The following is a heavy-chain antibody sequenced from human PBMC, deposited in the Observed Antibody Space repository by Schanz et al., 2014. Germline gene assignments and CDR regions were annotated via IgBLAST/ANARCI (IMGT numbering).Heavy chain of an antibody. V-gene: IGHV3-11*01. Sequence: QVQLVESGGGLVKPGGSLRLSCVVSGFIFSDHYMSWIRQAPGKGLEWISYISSGSSTIHYADSVKGRFTISRDNAKNSLLLQMNSRRAEDTAIYYCATSYSSSAYFYVMDVWGQGTTVTVSS. CDR3: ATSYSSSAYFYVMDV. J-gene: IGHJ6*02. D-gene: IGHD6-6*01. CDR2: ISSGSSTI. CDR1: GFIFSDHY.